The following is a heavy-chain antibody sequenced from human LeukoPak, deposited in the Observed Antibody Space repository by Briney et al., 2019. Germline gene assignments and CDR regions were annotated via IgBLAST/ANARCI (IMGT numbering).Heavy chain of an antibody. CDR3: AKVGAYYYDSSGYWVYFDY. CDR2: ISGSGGST. D-gene: IGHD3-22*01. Sequence: GGSLRLSCAASGFTFSSYAMSWVRQAPGKGLEWVSAISGSGGSTYYADSVKGRFTISRDNSKNTLYLQMNSLRAEDTAVYYCAKVGAYYYDSSGYWVYFDYWGQGTLVTVSS. J-gene: IGHJ4*02. V-gene: IGHV3-23*01. CDR1: GFTFSSYA.